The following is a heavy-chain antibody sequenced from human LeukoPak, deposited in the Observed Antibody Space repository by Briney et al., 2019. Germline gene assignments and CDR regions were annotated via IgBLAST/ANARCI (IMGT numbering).Heavy chain of an antibody. J-gene: IGHJ3*02. CDR3: ARYGDYVNPVDAFDI. CDR1: GGSISSSNW. Sequence: SETLSLTCAVSGGSISSSNWWSWVRQPPGKGLEWIGQIYHSGSTNYNPSLKSRVTISVDKSTNQFSLKLSSVTAADTAVYYCARYGDYVNPVDAFDIWGQGTMVTVSS. V-gene: IGHV4-4*02. D-gene: IGHD4-17*01. CDR2: IYHSGST.